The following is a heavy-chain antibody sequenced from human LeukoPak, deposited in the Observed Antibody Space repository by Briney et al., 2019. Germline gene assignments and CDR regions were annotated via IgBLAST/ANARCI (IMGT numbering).Heavy chain of an antibody. J-gene: IGHJ3*02. Sequence: PSETLSLTCTVSGGSISSSSYYWGWIRQPPGKGLEWIGSIYYSGSTYYNPSLKSRVTISVDTSKNQFSLKLSSVTAADTAVYYCAREGSGYGSGSLRAFDIWGQGTMVTVSS. CDR2: IYYSGST. V-gene: IGHV4-39*02. CDR1: GGSISSSSYY. D-gene: IGHD3-10*01. CDR3: AREGSGYGSGSLRAFDI.